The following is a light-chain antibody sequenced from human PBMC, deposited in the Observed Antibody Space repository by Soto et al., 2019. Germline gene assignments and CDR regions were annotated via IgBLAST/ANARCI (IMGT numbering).Light chain of an antibody. J-gene: IGKJ4*01. CDR2: DAS. Sequence: EIVLTQSPGTLSLSPGERATLSCRASQTVSSRYLAWYQQRPGQAPRLLIYDASSRATGIPDRFSGSGSGTDFTLTISRLEPEDFAVYYCQHFGSSPGLTFGGGTKVEIK. CDR3: QHFGSSPGLT. V-gene: IGKV3-20*01. CDR1: QTVSSRY.